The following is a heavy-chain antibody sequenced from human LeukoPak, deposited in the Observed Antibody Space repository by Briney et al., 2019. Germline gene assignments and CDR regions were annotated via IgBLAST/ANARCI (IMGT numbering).Heavy chain of an antibody. CDR1: GGTFSSYA. CDR2: INPNSGGT. Sequence: GSSVKVSCKASGGTFSSYAISWVRQAPGQGLEWMGWINPNSGGTNYAQKFQGRVTMTRDTSISTAYMELSRLRSDDTAVYYCAREQSSSWFDYWGQGTLVTVSS. J-gene: IGHJ4*02. D-gene: IGHD6-13*01. CDR3: AREQSSSWFDY. V-gene: IGHV1-2*02.